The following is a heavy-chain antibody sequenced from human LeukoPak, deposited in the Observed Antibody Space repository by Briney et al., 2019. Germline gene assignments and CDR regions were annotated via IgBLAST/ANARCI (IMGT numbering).Heavy chain of an antibody. CDR3: ARQVGGSFDY. Sequence: ASVKVSCKASGYTFTSYAIHWVRQAPGQGLEWMGWITPSGGTNYPQKFQGRVAITWDTSITTAYMDLSRLTSDDTAVYYCARQVGGSFDYWGQGTLVTVSS. D-gene: IGHD3-10*01. CDR1: GYTFTSYA. V-gene: IGHV1-2*02. CDR2: ITPSGGT. J-gene: IGHJ4*02.